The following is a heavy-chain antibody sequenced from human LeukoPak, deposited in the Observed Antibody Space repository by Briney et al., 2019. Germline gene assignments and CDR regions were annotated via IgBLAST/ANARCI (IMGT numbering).Heavy chain of an antibody. CDR3: ARSGSYPVGFDP. CDR1: GGSISSGDYY. CDR2: IYYSGST. J-gene: IGHJ5*02. V-gene: IGHV4-30-4*01. D-gene: IGHD1-26*01. Sequence: SETLSLTCTVSGGSISSGDYYWSWIRQPPGKGLEWIGYIYYSGSTYYNPSLKSRVTISVDTSKNQFSLKLSSVTAVDTAVYYCARSGSYPVGFDPWGQGTLVTVSS.